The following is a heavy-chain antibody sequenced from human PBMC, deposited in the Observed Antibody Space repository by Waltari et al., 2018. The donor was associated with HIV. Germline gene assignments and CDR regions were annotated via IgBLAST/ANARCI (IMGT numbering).Heavy chain of an antibody. J-gene: IGHJ6*02. CDR1: GFNFSNYA. D-gene: IGHD3-10*01. CDR2: IWADGSHE. CDR3: ARDQHSATNYYGLDV. Sequence: QVHLVEPGGAVVQSGKSLRLSCGAAGFNFSNYAMHWVRQGPGKGLEWLSVIWADGSHESYADFAKGRFTISRDDSDNTLFLYLSGLRADDTAVYYCARDQHSATNYYGLDVWGQGTTVTVS. V-gene: IGHV3-33*02.